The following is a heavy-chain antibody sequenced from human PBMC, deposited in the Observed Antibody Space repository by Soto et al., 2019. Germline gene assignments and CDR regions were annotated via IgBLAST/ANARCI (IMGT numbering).Heavy chain of an antibody. CDR1: GCSISRSDYY. V-gene: IGHV4-30-4*01. D-gene: IGHD4-17*01. CDR3: ARDGYGDYGSDY. Sequence: TLSLTSTVSGCSISRSDYYWRWIRQPPGKGLEWIGYIYYSGSTYYNPSLKSRVTISVDTSKNQFSLKLSSVTAADTAVYYCARDGYGDYGSDYWGQGTLVTVPQ. CDR2: IYYSGST. J-gene: IGHJ4*02.